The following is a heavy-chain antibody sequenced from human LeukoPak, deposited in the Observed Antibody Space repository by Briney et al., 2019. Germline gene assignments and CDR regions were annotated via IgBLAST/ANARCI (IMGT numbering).Heavy chain of an antibody. CDR1: GFSFSSYG. D-gene: IGHD3-10*01. Sequence: PGGSLRLSCAGSGFSFSSYGMHWVRQAPGKGLEWMAFIRSDGSNKYYADSVKGRFTISRDNSKNTLYLQMNSLRAEDTAVYYCARVLSGRGSLYSYYYYMDVWGKGTTVTISS. CDR3: ARVLSGRGSLYSYYYYMDV. J-gene: IGHJ6*03. CDR2: IRSDGSNK. V-gene: IGHV3-30*02.